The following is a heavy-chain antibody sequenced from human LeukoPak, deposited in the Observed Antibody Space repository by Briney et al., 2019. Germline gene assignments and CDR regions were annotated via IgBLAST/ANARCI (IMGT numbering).Heavy chain of an antibody. J-gene: IGHJ4*02. V-gene: IGHV4-38-2*02. Sequence: PGGSLRLSCAASGFTFSSYAMSWVRQVPGKGLEWIGSIYHSGSTYYNPSLKSRVTISVDTSKNQFSLKLSSVTAADTAVYYCARDSIPPGPAYYFDYWGQGTLVTVSS. CDR3: ARDSIPPGPAYYFDY. CDR2: IYHSGST. D-gene: IGHD2/OR15-2a*01. CDR1: GFTFSSYA.